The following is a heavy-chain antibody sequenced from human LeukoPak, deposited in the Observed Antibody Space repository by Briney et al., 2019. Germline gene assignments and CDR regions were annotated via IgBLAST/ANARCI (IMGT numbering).Heavy chain of an antibody. CDR2: IYLSGST. D-gene: IGHD3-22*01. V-gene: IGHV3-66*04. CDR3: ARLSENYDLIFDI. CDR1: GFTLTVND. J-gene: IGHJ3*02. Sequence: GGSLRLSCVQSGFTLTVNDMCSGRQAPGKGLEWVSVIYLSGSTHYADSVKDRFIISRDNSKNTIYLQINSLRAEDTAVYYCARLSENYDLIFDIWAQGPMVTVSS.